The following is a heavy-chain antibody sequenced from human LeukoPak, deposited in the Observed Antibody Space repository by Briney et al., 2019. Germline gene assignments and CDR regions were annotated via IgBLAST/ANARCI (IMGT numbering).Heavy chain of an antibody. D-gene: IGHD3-3*01. CDR1: GYTFTGYY. CDR2: INPNSGGT. J-gene: IGHJ6*03. CDR3: ARDRPNVLRFLEWYPSYYMDV. V-gene: IGHV1-2*02. Sequence: ASVKVSCKASGYTFTGYYMHWVRQAPGQGLEWMGWINPNSGGTNYAQKFQGRVTLTRDTSISTAYMELSRLRSDDTAVYYCARDRPNVLRFLEWYPSYYMDVWGKGTTVTVSS.